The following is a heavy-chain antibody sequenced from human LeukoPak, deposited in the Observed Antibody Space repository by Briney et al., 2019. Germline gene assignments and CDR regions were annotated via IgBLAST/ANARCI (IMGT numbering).Heavy chain of an antibody. CDR3: ARDLGYSGYVWFDP. CDR2: IYYSGST. D-gene: IGHD5-12*01. J-gene: IGHJ5*02. Sequence: SETLSLTCTVSGGSISSYYWSWIRQPPGKGLEWIGYIYYSGSTNYNPSLKSRVTISVDTSKNQFSLKLSSVTAADTAVYYCARDLGYSGYVWFDPWGQGTQVTVSS. CDR1: GGSISSYY. V-gene: IGHV4-59*01.